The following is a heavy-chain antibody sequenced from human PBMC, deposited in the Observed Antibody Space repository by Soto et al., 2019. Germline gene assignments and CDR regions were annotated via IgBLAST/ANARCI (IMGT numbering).Heavy chain of an antibody. CDR1: GGTFISYA. CDR3: ARDESVAGTRY. Sequence: SVKVSFKASGGTFISYAISWVRQAPGQGLEWMGGIIPIFGTANYAQKFQGRVTITADESTSTAYMELSSLRSEDTAVYYCARDESVAGTRYWGQGTLVTVSS. CDR2: IIPIFGTA. J-gene: IGHJ4*02. V-gene: IGHV1-69*13. D-gene: IGHD6-19*01.